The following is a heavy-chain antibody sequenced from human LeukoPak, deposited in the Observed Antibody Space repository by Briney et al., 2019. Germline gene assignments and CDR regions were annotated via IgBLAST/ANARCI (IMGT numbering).Heavy chain of an antibody. J-gene: IGHJ5*02. CDR1: GYTFTSYG. V-gene: IGHV1-18*01. CDR2: ISAYNGNT. D-gene: IGHD3-10*01. Sequence: ASVKVSCKASGYTFTSYGISWVRQAPGQGLEWMGWISAYNGNTNYAQKLQGRVTMTTDTSTSTAYLQWSSLKASDTAMYYCARLSMVRGPDTQSWFDPWGQGTLVTVSS. CDR3: ARLSMVRGPDTQSWFDP.